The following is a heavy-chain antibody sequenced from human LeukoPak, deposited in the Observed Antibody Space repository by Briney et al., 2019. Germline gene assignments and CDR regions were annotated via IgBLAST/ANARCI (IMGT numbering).Heavy chain of an antibody. CDR3: ASTKVPADQFDY. V-gene: IGHV4-39*07. J-gene: IGHJ4*02. CDR1: GGSISSSSYY. Sequence: SETLSLTCTVSGGSISSSSYYWGWIRQPPGKGLEWIGSIYYSGSTYYNPSLKSRVTISVDTSKNQFSLKLSSVTAADTAVYYCASTKVPADQFDYWGQGTLVTVSS. CDR2: IYYSGST. D-gene: IGHD2-2*01.